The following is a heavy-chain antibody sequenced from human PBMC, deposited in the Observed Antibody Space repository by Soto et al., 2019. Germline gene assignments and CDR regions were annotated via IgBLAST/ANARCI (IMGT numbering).Heavy chain of an antibody. D-gene: IGHD3-16*01. J-gene: IGHJ6*02. Sequence: GGLRLSCAVCGFTFTSYSMTWVRQAPGKGLEWVSAISGSGGSEFYADSVKGRFTISRYNSKNTLYLQMKSLRAEDTALYYCAKGDTKMITDYYAMDVWGQGTTVTGSS. CDR3: AKGDTKMITDYYAMDV. CDR2: ISGSGGSE. CDR1: GFTFTSYS. V-gene: IGHV3-23*01.